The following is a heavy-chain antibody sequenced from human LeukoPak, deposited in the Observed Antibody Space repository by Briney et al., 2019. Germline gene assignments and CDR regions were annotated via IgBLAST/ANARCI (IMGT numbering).Heavy chain of an antibody. Sequence: GGSLRLSCAASGFTFSSYSMNWVRQAPGKGLEWVSYISSSSTIYYADSVKGRFTISRDNAKNSLYLQMNSLRAEDTAVYYCAREIYDSSVPTDYWGQGTLVTVSS. D-gene: IGHD3-22*01. CDR2: ISSSSTI. CDR3: AREIYDSSVPTDY. CDR1: GFTFSSYS. V-gene: IGHV3-48*01. J-gene: IGHJ4*02.